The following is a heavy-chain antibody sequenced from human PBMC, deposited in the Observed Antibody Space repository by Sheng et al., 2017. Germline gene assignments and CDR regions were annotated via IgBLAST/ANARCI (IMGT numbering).Heavy chain of an antibody. V-gene: IGHV1-18*01. CDR2: ISTYHGNT. J-gene: IGHJ4*02. Sequence: QVQLVQSGSEVKESGASVRVSCKDSGYSFTTYGINWVRQAPGQGLEWMGWISTYHGNTNYAQRFHDRVTVTTDTSTSTAYMELRGLKSDDTAIYYCTRANVGAGTPPFDFWGQGTLVTVSS. CDR3: TRANVGAGTPPFDF. D-gene: IGHD6-19*01. CDR1: GYSFTTYG.